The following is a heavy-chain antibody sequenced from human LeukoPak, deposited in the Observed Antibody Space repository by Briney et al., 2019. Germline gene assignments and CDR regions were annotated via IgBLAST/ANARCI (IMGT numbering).Heavy chain of an antibody. V-gene: IGHV4-34*01. Sequence: KASETLSLTCAVYGGSFSGYYWSWIRQPPGKGREWIGEINHSGSTNYNPSLKSRVTISVDTSKNQSSLKLSSVTAADRAVYYCARYGRGSGSYFLDYWGQGTLVTVSS. J-gene: IGHJ4*02. D-gene: IGHD3-10*01. CDR2: INHSGST. CDR3: ARYGRGSGSYFLDY. CDR1: GGSFSGYY.